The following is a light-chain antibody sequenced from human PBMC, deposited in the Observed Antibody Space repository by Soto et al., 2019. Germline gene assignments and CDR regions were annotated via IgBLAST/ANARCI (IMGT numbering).Light chain of an antibody. V-gene: IGKV1-9*01. CDR1: QGISTF. CDR3: QQYNSYWT. Sequence: DIHLTPSPSLLSASVGDRVTITCRASQGISTFLAWYQQHPGTAPKRLIYDASNLQSGVPSRFSGSGSGTEFTPTISSLQPDDFATYYCQQYNSYWTFGQGTKVDIK. CDR2: DAS. J-gene: IGKJ1*01.